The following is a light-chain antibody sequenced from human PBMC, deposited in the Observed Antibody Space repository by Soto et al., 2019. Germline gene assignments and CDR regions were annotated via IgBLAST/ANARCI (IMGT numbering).Light chain of an antibody. J-gene: IGKJ1*01. V-gene: IGKV1-5*01. CDR1: QTISRW. CDR2: EAS. CDR3: QHYNPYSTCT. Sequence: DIQMPQSPSTLSASVGDRVTITCRASQTISRWLAWHQQKPGKAPKLLIYEASSLESGDPSRFSCSGSGTEFTLTISSLQPDDFASYYCQHYNPYSTCTFGQRTKVEIK.